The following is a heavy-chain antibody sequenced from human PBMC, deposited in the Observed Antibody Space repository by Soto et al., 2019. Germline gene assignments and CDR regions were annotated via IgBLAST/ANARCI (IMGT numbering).Heavy chain of an antibody. D-gene: IGHD3-22*01. J-gene: IGHJ4*02. V-gene: IGHV4-39*01. CDR3: ARDYDSSGDY. Sequence: QLQLQESGPGLVKPSETLSLTCTVSGGSISTSSYYWGWIRQPPGKGLEWIGSIYYSGSTYYNPSLKSRVTISVDTSKNQFSLKLSSVTSADTAVYYCARDYDSSGDYWGQGTLVTVSS. CDR2: IYYSGST. CDR1: GGSISTSSYY.